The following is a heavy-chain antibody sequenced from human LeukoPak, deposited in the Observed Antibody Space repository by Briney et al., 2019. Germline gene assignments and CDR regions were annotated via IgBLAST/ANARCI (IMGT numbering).Heavy chain of an antibody. CDR1: GFTFSSYG. V-gene: IGHV3-33*01. Sequence: GGSLRLSCAASGFTFSSYGMPWVRQAPGKGLEWVAVIWYDGSNKYYADSVKGRFTISRDNSKNTLYLQMNSLRAEDTAVYYCARDIFSSFDTSGSPPATTYDYWGQGTLVTVSS. CDR3: ARDIFSSFDTSGSPPATTYDY. J-gene: IGHJ4*02. CDR2: IWYDGSNK. D-gene: IGHD1-26*01.